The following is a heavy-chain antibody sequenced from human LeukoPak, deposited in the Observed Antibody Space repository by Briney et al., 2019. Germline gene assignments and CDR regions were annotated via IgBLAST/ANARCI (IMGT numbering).Heavy chain of an antibody. CDR2: IRYDGSNK. CDR3: ARVGKAYYYYYYMDV. CDR1: GFTFSSYS. V-gene: IGHV3-30*02. D-gene: IGHD4-23*01. Sequence: GGSLRLSCAASGFTFSSYSMNWVRQAPGKGLEWVAFIRYDGSNKYYADSVKGRFTISRDNAKNSLYLQMNSLRAEDTAVYYCARVGKAYYYYYYMDVWGKGTTVTVSS. J-gene: IGHJ6*03.